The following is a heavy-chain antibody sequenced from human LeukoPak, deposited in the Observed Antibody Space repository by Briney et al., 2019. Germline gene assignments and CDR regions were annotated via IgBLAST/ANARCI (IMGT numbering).Heavy chain of an antibody. CDR3: ARDTSLIAVAGTASDY. D-gene: IGHD6-19*01. V-gene: IGHV1-18*01. Sequence: GASVKVSCKASGYTFTSYGISWVRQAPGQGLEWMGCISAYNGNTNYAQKLKGRVTMTTDTSTSTAYLELKSLRSDDTAVYYCARDTSLIAVAGTASDYWGQGTLVTVSS. CDR2: ISAYNGNT. CDR1: GYTFTSYG. J-gene: IGHJ4*02.